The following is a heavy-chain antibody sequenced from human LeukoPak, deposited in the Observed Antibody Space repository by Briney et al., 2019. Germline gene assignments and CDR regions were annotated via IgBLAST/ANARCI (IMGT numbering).Heavy chain of an antibody. CDR3: AREDDYGDYTPGRDI. J-gene: IGHJ3*02. Sequence: PGGSLRLSCAASGFTFSSYAMHWVRQAPGKGLEWVAVISYDGSNKYYADSVKGRFTISRDNSKNTLYLQMNSLRADDTAVYYCAREDDYGDYTPGRDIWGQGTMVTVSS. CDR2: ISYDGSNK. D-gene: IGHD4-17*01. CDR1: GFTFSSYA. V-gene: IGHV3-30-3*01.